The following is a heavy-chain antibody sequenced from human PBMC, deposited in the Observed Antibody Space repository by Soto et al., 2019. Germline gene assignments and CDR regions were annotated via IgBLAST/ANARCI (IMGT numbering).Heavy chain of an antibody. CDR2: IIPALGAA. CDR1: GGTISTYV. V-gene: IGHV1-69*08. CDR3: ARGGQQVVSFDY. D-gene: IGHD6-6*01. J-gene: IGHJ4*02. Sequence: QVHLVQSGAEVKKPGSSVKVSCKTSGGTISTYVINWVRQAPGQGLEWMGRIIPALGAADYAQKFQDRLTITADKSTSTAYMELSSLRSDDTAVYYFARGGQQVVSFDYWGQGTLVAVSS.